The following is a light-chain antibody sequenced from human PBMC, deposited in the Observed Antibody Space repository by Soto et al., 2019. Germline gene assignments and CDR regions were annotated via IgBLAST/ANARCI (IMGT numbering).Light chain of an antibody. J-gene: IGKJ1*01. Sequence: EIVLTQSPGTLSLSPGERATLSCRASQSVSSSYLAWYQQKPGQAPRLLIYAASSRATGIPDRFSGSGSGTDFTLTISRLEPEDFAVYYCQRYGSLWTFGQGTKVEIK. CDR1: QSVSSSY. CDR2: AAS. V-gene: IGKV3-20*01. CDR3: QRYGSLWT.